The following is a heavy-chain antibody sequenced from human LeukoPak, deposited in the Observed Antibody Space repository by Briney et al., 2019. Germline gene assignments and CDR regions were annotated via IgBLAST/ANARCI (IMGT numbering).Heavy chain of an antibody. J-gene: IGHJ4*02. CDR2: ISGSGGST. Sequence: GGSLRLSCAGSGFTFSSYAMSWVRQAPGKGLEGVSAISGSGGSTYYADSVKGRFTISRDNSKNTLYLQMNSLRAEDTAVYYCAKSGGMAAAAPFHYWGQGTLVTVSS. CDR1: GFTFSSYA. CDR3: AKSGGMAAAAPFHY. D-gene: IGHD6-13*01. V-gene: IGHV3-23*01.